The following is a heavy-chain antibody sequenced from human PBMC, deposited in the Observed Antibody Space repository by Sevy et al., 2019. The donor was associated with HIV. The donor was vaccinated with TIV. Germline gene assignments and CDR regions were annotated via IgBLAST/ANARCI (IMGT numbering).Heavy chain of an antibody. CDR1: GYTLTELS. D-gene: IGHD4-17*01. CDR2: FDTEDGET. Sequence: ASVKVSCKVSGYTLTELSMHWVRQAPGKGLEWMGSFDTEDGETLYAQKFQGRVTMTEDTSTDTAYMELCSLRSEDTAVYYCATNTDYGDSDYWGQGTLVTVSS. V-gene: IGHV1-24*01. CDR3: ATNTDYGDSDY. J-gene: IGHJ4*02.